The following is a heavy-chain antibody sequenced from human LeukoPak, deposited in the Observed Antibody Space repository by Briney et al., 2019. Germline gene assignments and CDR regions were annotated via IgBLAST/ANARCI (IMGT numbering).Heavy chain of an antibody. V-gene: IGHV3-23*01. CDR2: ITAGGGNT. D-gene: IGHD3-22*01. CDR3: AKEGGYYYDSSGSFDY. Sequence: GGSLRLSCAASGFTFSIYAMSWVRQAPGKGLEWVSAITAGGGNTYYADSVKGRFTISRDSSKNTLYLQMNSLRAEDTAVYYCAKEGGYYYDSSGSFDYWGQGTLVTVSS. J-gene: IGHJ4*02. CDR1: GFTFSIYA.